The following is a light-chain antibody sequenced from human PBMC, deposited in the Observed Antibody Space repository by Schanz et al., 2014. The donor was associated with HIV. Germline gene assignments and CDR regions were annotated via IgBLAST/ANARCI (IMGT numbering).Light chain of an antibody. CDR2: DVS. CDR3: GSYKSTSAPWV. V-gene: IGLV2-14*03. CDR1: SSDIGTFNY. J-gene: IGLJ3*02. Sequence: QSALTQPASVSGSPGQSITISCTGTSSDIGTFNYVSWYQQHPGKAPKLIIYDVSNRPSGVSNRFSGSKSGNTASLTVSGLQADDEADYYCGSYKSTSAPWVFGGGTKLTVL.